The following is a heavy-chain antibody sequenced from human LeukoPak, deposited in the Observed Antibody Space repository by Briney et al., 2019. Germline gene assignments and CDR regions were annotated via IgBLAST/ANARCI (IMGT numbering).Heavy chain of an antibody. CDR3: ARVISGDSSGWIPRGYYYYYYMDV. CDR1: GYTFTSYD. V-gene: IGHV1-8*03. J-gene: IGHJ6*03. D-gene: IGHD6-19*01. Sequence: ASVKVSCKACGYTFTSYDINWVRQGTGQGLEWMGGMNPNSGNTGYAQKFQGRVTITRNTSISTAYMELSSLRSEDTAVYYCARVISGDSSGWIPRGYYYYYYMDVWGKGTTVTVSS. CDR2: MNPNSGNT.